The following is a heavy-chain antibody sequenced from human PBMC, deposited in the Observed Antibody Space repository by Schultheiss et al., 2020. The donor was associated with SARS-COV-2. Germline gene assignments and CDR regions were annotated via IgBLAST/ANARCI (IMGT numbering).Heavy chain of an antibody. CDR3: AKDMGYCSSTSCYRAFDI. CDR1: GYTLTELS. D-gene: IGHD2-2*02. V-gene: IGHV1-24*01. Sequence: ASVKVSCKVSGYTLTELSMHWVRQAPGKGLEWMGGFDPEDGETIYAQKFQGRVTMTEDTSTDTAYMELSSLRSEDTAVYYCAKDMGYCSSTSCYRAFDIWGQGTMVTVSS. CDR2: FDPEDGET. J-gene: IGHJ3*02.